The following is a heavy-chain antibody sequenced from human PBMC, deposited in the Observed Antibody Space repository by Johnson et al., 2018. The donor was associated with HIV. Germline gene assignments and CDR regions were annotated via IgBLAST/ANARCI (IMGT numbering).Heavy chain of an antibody. CDR2: IYSGGRT. CDR3: TTAGGRDTMFGVANDAFDI. D-gene: IGHD3-3*01. Sequence: VQLVESGGGVVQPGGSLRLSCAASGFTVSSNYMSWVRHAPGKGLEWVSVIYSGGRTYYADSVKGRFTISRDNSKNTLYLQMNSLKTEDTAVHYCTTAGGRDTMFGVANDAFDIWGQGTMVTVSS. J-gene: IGHJ3*02. CDR1: GFTVSSNY. V-gene: IGHV3-53*01.